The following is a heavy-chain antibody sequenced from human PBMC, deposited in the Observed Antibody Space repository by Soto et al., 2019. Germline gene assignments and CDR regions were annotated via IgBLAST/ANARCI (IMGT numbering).Heavy chain of an antibody. J-gene: IGHJ4*02. V-gene: IGHV3-23*01. CDR1: GFTFRTNP. CDR3: AKDFQCGGSGPGYFCN. D-gene: IGHD3-10*01. Sequence: EVQLLESGGELVQPGGSLRLSCVASGFTFRTNPMSWVRQAPGKGLECVSGVSDSGAKTYYADSVKGRFTVSRDNSKKTLYLELRSLRAEDTAVYYCAKDFQCGGSGPGYFCNWGQGTLVTVSS. CDR2: VSDSGAKT.